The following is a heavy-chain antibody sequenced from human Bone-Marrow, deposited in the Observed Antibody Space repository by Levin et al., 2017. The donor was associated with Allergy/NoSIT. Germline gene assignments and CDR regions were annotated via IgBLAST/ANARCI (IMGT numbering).Heavy chain of an antibody. CDR2: ISSSSSYI. CDR3: ARDRSVAANRDHDAFDI. J-gene: IGHJ3*02. CDR1: GFTFSSYS. D-gene: IGHD6-19*01. Sequence: GGSLRLSCAASGFTFSSYSMNWVRQAPGKGLEWVSSISSSSSYIYYADSVKGRFTISRDNAKNSLYLQMNSLRAEDTAVYYCARDRSVAANRDHDAFDIWGQGTMVTVSS. V-gene: IGHV3-21*01.